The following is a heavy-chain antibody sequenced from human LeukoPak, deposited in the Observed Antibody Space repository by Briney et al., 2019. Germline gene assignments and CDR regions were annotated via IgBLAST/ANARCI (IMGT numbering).Heavy chain of an antibody. CDR3: ARDAGYSGYVSSGGDY. D-gene: IGHD5-12*01. CDR2: ISGGGSA. Sequence: PGGSLRLSCAASGFTFSSYSMSWVRQAPGKGLEWVSAISGGGSAFYADSVKGRFTISRDNSKNTLYLQMNSLRAEDTAVYYCARDAGYSGYVSSGGDYWGQGTLVTVSS. CDR1: GFTFSSYS. J-gene: IGHJ4*02. V-gene: IGHV3-23*01.